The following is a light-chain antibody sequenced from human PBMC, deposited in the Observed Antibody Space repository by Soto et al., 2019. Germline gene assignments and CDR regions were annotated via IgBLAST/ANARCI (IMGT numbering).Light chain of an antibody. J-gene: IGLJ2*01. Sequence: QSVLTQPASVSGSPGQSITVSCTGTSSDVGGYNHVSWYQQHPGKAPKLLIYEVSNRPSGVSDRFSGSKSGNTASLTISGLQAEDEADYYCSSYASINTLLFGGGTKVTVL. CDR3: SSYASINTLL. CDR1: SSDVGGYNH. CDR2: EVS. V-gene: IGLV2-14*01.